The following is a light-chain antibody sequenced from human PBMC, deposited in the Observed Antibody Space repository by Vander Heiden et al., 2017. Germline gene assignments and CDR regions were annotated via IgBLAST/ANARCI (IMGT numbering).Light chain of an antibody. J-gene: IGLJ3*02. CDR1: SSEVDYFNL. CDR2: EVT. CDR3: SSYAGSSISV. V-gene: IGLV2-23*02. Sequence: QSPLTQPASVSRSHGPSITFSCPGTSSEVDYFNLVSWYQQYPGKAPTLLIYEVTKRPSGVSDRFSGSKSGNTASLTISGLRAEDECDYYCSSYAGSSISVFGGGTKLTVL.